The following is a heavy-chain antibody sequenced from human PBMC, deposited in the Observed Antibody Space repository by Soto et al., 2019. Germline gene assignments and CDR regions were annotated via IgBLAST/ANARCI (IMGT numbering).Heavy chain of an antibody. J-gene: IGHJ4*02. CDR3: ALVVVAATGTLLFDY. Sequence: AASVKVSCKASGYTFTSYGISWVRQAPGQGLEWMGWISAYNGNTNYAQKLQGRVTMTTDTSTSTAYMELRSLRSDDTAVYYCALVVVAATGTLLFDYWRQGTLVTVSS. CDR1: GYTFTSYG. CDR2: ISAYNGNT. D-gene: IGHD2-15*01. V-gene: IGHV1-18*04.